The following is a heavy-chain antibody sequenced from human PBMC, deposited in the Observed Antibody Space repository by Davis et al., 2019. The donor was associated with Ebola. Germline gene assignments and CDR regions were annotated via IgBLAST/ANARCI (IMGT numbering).Heavy chain of an antibody. CDR1: RFTFSSYS. CDR2: ISYDGSNT. D-gene: IGHD3-22*01. J-gene: IGHJ4*02. CDR3: ARDGNYYDSVGYYYGYYFDY. V-gene: IGHV3-30*04. Sequence: GESLKISCAASRFTFSSYSMHWVRQAPGKGLERVAVISYDGSNTYYADYVEGRFTISRDNSKKTVYLQMNSLRAEETAIYYCARDGNYYDSVGYYYGYYFDYWGQGTLITVSS.